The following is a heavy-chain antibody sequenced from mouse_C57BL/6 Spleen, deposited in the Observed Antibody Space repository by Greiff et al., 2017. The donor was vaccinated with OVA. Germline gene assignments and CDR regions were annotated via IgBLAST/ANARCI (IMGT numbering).Heavy chain of an antibody. V-gene: IGHV5-16*01. CDR2: INYDGSST. Sequence: EVQLVESEGGLVQPGSSMKLSCTASGFTFSDYYMAWVRQVPEKGLEWVANINYDGSSTYYLDSLKSRFIISRDNAKNILYLQMSSLKSEDTATYYCAREGNSNYEAYFDYWGQGTTLTVSS. J-gene: IGHJ2*01. CDR1: GFTFSDYY. D-gene: IGHD2-5*01. CDR3: AREGNSNYEAYFDY.